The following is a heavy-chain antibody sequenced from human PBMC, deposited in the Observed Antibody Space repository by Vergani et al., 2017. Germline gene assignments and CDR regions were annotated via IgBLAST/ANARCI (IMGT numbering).Heavy chain of an antibody. J-gene: IGHJ5*02. Sequence: QVTLRESGPALVKPTQTLTLTCTFSGFSLSTSGMCVSWIRQPPGKALEWLALIYWDDDKRYSPSLKSRLTITKDTSKNQVVLTMTNMDPVDTATYYCAHTYANWFDPWGQGTLVTVSS. D-gene: IGHD3-16*01. CDR1: GFSLSTSGMC. CDR3: AHTYANWFDP. V-gene: IGHV2-5*08. CDR2: IYWDDDK.